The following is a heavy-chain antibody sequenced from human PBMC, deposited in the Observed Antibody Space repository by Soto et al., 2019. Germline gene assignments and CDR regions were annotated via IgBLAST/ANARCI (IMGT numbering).Heavy chain of an antibody. Sequence: SETLSLTCAIYGGSFSGYYWSWIRQPPGKGLEWIGEINHSGSTNYNPSLKSRVTISVDTSKNQFSLKLSSVTAADTAVYYCARCEMEGSRSYPDYWGQGTQVTVFS. D-gene: IGHD3-10*01. J-gene: IGHJ4*02. CDR3: ARCEMEGSRSYPDY. V-gene: IGHV4-34*01. CDR1: GGSFSGYY. CDR2: INHSGST.